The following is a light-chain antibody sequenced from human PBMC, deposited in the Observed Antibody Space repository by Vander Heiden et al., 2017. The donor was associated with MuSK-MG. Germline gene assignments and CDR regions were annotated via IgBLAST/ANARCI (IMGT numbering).Light chain of an antibody. Sequence: AIRMTQSPSSFSASTGDRVTITCRASQGISSYLAWYQQKPGKAPKLLIYAASTLQSGVPSRFSGSGSGTDFTLTISCLQSEDFATYYCQQYYSYPITLGGGTKVKIK. CDR3: QQYYSYPIT. CDR1: QGISSY. V-gene: IGKV1-8*01. J-gene: IGKJ4*01. CDR2: AAS.